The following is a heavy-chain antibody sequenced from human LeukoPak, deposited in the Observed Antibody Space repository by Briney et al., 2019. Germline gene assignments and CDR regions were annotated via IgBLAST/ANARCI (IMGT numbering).Heavy chain of an antibody. CDR2: INWNGGST. Sequence: RPGGSLRLSCVGFGYTFDDHGMSWVRQAPGKGLEWVAGINWNGGSTGYADSVKGRFTISRDNSKNTLYLQMNSLRAEDTAVYYCAKGFDGDSIRHYYFYYGMDVWGQGTTVTVSS. CDR3: AKGFDGDSIRHYYFYYGMDV. D-gene: IGHD4-17*01. CDR1: GYTFDDHG. V-gene: IGHV3-20*04. J-gene: IGHJ6*02.